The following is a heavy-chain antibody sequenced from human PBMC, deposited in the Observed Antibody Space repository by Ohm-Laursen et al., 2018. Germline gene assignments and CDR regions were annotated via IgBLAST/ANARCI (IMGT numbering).Heavy chain of an antibody. Sequence: SLRLSCSAPGFTFSNAWMIWVRQAPGKGLEWVGRIKSKTDGETTDYRAPVKGRFTISRDDSKNTLYLQMNSLKTEDTAVYYCSTDRKGYCSGGSCLNYWGQGTLVTVSS. CDR1: GFTFSNAW. D-gene: IGHD2-15*01. CDR2: IKSKTDGETT. J-gene: IGHJ4*02. CDR3: STDRKGYCSGGSCLNY. V-gene: IGHV3-15*01.